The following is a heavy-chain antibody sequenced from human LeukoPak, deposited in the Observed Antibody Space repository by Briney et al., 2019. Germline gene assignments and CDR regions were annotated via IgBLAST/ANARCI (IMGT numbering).Heavy chain of an antibody. V-gene: IGHV3-48*01. Sequence: GGSLRLSCAASGFTFSSYSMNWVRQAPGKGLEWVSYISSSSSTIYYADSVKGRFTTSRDNAKNSLYLQMNSLRAEDTAVYYCAREAAPFIVVVPAAKYYYYGMDVWGQGTTVTVSS. CDR1: GFTFSSYS. CDR2: ISSSSSTI. J-gene: IGHJ6*02. D-gene: IGHD2-2*01. CDR3: AREAAPFIVVVPAAKYYYYGMDV.